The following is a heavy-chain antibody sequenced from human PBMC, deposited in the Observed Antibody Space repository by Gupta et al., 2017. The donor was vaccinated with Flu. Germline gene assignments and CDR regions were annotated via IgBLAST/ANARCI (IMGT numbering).Heavy chain of an antibody. J-gene: IGHJ2*01. V-gene: IGHV3-48*02. CDR3: ARAAVDTAMVRGFGRGRDYWYFDL. CDR1: GFTFISYS. CDR2: ISSSSSTI. Sequence: EVQLVESGGSLVQPGGSLRLSCSASGFTFISYSLSCARPAPGKGLEWVSYISSSSSTIYYADSVKGRFTISRDNAKNSLYLQMNSLRDEDTAVYYCARAAVDTAMVRGFGRGRDYWYFDLWGRGTLVTVPS. D-gene: IGHD5-18*01.